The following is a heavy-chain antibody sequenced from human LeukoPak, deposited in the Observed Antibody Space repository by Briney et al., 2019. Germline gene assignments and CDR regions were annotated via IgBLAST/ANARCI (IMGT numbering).Heavy chain of an antibody. Sequence: RASVKVSCKASGGTFSSYAISWVRQAPGQGLEWMGGIIPIFGTANYAQKFQGRVTITTDESTSTAYMELSSLRSEDTAVYYCARGVGQRRTNDAFDIWGQGTMVTVSS. CDR1: GGTFSSYA. CDR2: IIPIFGTA. V-gene: IGHV1-69*05. D-gene: IGHD6-25*01. CDR3: ARGVGQRRTNDAFDI. J-gene: IGHJ3*02.